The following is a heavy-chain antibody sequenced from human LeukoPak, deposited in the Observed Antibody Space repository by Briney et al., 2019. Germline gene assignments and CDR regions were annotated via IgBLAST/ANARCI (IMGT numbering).Heavy chain of an antibody. J-gene: IGHJ4*02. CDR3: ARDLRSIVGAAGSDY. D-gene: IGHD1-26*01. CDR1: GFTFSTYE. CDR2: ISSSVTI. Sequence: GGSLRLSCAASGFTFSTYEMNWVRQAPGKGLEWVSYISSSVTIYYADSVKGRFTISRDNAKNSLYLQMNSLRAEDTAVYYCARDLRSIVGAAGSDYWGQGTLVTVSS. V-gene: IGHV3-48*03.